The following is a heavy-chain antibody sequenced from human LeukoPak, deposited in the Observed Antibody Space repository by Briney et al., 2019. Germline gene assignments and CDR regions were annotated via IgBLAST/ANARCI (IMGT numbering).Heavy chain of an antibody. D-gene: IGHD3-3*01. Sequence: SETLSLTCTVSGGSISNYYWGWIRQAPGKGLEWIGSIYYSGSTYYNPSLKSRVTISVDTSKNQFSLKLSSVTAADTAVYYCARVVRGRITIFGVVRGRGDYYYYMDVWGKGTTVTVSS. CDR2: IYYSGST. CDR1: GGSISNYY. CDR3: ARVVRGRITIFGVVRGRGDYYYYMDV. J-gene: IGHJ6*03. V-gene: IGHV4-39*07.